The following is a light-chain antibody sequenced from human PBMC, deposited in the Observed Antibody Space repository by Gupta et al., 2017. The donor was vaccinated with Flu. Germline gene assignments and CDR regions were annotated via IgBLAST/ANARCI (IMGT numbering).Light chain of an antibody. CDR3: QQDKNWPPKS. CDR2: GAS. V-gene: IGKV3-15*01. CDR1: QSVSSN. Sequence: EIVMTQSPASLSVSPGERVTLSCRASQSVSSNLAWYQQKPGQAPRLLIYGASTRDTGIPARFSGRGFGTEFTLTISSRQLEDFAVYYCQQDKNWPPKSFGQGTKLEIK. J-gene: IGKJ2*03.